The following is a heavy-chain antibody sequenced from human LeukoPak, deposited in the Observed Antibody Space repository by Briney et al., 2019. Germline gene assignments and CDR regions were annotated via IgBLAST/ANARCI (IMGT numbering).Heavy chain of an antibody. J-gene: IGHJ4*02. CDR2: INHSGST. CDR3: ARAGWWLRTDVGYYFDY. V-gene: IGHV4-34*01. D-gene: IGHD2-15*01. CDR1: GGSFSGYY. Sequence: SETLSLTCAVYGGSFSGYYWSWIRQPPGKGLEWIGEINHSGSTNYNPSLKSRVTISVDTSKNQFSLKLSSVTAADTAVYYCARAGWWLRTDVGYYFDYWGQGTLVTVSS.